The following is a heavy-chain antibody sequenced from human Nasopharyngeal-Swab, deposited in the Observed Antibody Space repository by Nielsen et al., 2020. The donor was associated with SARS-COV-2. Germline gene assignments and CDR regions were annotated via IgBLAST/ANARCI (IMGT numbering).Heavy chain of an antibody. D-gene: IGHD6-19*01. CDR1: GYTFTSYA. V-gene: IGHV1-3*01. CDR2: INAGNGNT. CDR3: ARDPYTSSGWYDYFDY. Sequence: ASVKVSCKASGYTFTSYAMHWVRQAPGQRLEWMGWINAGNGNTKYSQKFQGRVTITRDTSASTAYMELSNLRSEDTAVYYCARDPYTSSGWYDYFDYWGQGTLVTVSS. J-gene: IGHJ4*02.